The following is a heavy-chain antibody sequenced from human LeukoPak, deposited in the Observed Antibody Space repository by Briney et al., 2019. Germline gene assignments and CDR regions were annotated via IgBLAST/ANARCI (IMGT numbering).Heavy chain of an antibody. D-gene: IGHD3-10*01. CDR1: GYTFTSYG. J-gene: IGHJ4*02. CDR2: ISACNGNT. CDR3: ARDSRNYYGSGSYYWNLDY. V-gene: IGHV1-18*01. Sequence: ASVTLSCKASGYTFTSYGISRVRQAPGQGLEWMGWISACNGNTNYAQKLQGRVTMTTDTSTSTAYIELRSLRSDDTAVYYCARDSRNYYGSGSYYWNLDYWGQGTLVTVSS.